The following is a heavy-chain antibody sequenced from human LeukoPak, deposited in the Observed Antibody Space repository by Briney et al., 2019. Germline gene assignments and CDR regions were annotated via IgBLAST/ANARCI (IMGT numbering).Heavy chain of an antibody. CDR1: GFTVSSNY. CDR3: ARGGTPGYSTGCNDY. V-gene: IGHV3-53*05. CDR2: LYGGGST. J-gene: IGHJ4*02. Sequence: GGSLRLSCAASGFTVSSNYMSWVRQAPGKGLEWVSVLYGGGSTYYADSVKGRFTISRDNSKNTLYLQMNSLRGEDTAVYCARGGTPGYSTGCNDYWGQGTLVTVSS. D-gene: IGHD6-19*01.